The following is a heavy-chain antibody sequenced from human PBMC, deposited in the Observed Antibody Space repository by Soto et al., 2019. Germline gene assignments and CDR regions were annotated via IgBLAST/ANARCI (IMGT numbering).Heavy chain of an antibody. D-gene: IGHD5-18*01. Sequence: SETLSLTCTVSGGSISRYYWSWIRQPPGKGLEWIGYIYYDGTTNYSPSLESRVTISVDTSNNQFSLRLSSVTAADTAVYYCARAGYSYGFGYYYDYWGQGTLVTVSS. CDR1: GGSISRYY. J-gene: IGHJ4*02. CDR3: ARAGYSYGFGYYYDY. CDR2: IYYDGTT. V-gene: IGHV4-59*01.